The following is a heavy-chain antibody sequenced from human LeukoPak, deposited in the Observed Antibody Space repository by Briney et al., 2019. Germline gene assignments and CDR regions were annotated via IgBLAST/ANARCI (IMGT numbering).Heavy chain of an antibody. Sequence: ASVKVSCKASGYIFTSYYMHWVRQAPGQGLEWMGIINPSGSSTSYAQKFQGRVTMTRDMSTSTVYMELSSLRSEDTAVHYCARTYCSSTSCYSSRGYFYYYMDVWGKGTTVTVSS. D-gene: IGHD2-2*01. CDR1: GYIFTSYY. V-gene: IGHV1-46*01. CDR2: INPSGSST. J-gene: IGHJ6*03. CDR3: ARTYCSSTSCYSSRGYFYYYMDV.